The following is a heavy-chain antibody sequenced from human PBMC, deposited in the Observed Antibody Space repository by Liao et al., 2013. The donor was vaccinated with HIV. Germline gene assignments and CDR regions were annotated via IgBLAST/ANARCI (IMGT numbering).Heavy chain of an antibody. CDR3: ARGLKQWLVLGGAFDI. CDR1: GGSFSGYY. CDR2: IYYSGST. V-gene: IGHV4-34*01. J-gene: IGHJ3*02. Sequence: QVQLQQWGAGLLKPSETLSLTCAVYGGSFSGYYWSWIRQPPGKGLEWIGSIYYSGSTYYNPSLKSRVTKSVDTSKNQFSLKLSSVTAADTAVYYCARGLKQWLVLGGAFDIWGQGDNGHRLF. D-gene: IGHD6-19*01.